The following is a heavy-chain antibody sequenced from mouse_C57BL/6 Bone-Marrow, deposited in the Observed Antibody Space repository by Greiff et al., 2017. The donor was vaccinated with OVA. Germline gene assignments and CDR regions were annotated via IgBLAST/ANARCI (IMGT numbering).Heavy chain of an antibody. Sequence: EVQLVESGGGLVKPGGSLKLSCAASGFTFSSYTMSWVRQTPEKRLEWVATISGGGGNTYYPDSVKGRFTISRDNAKNTLYLQMSSLRSEDTALYYCARALGYYAMDYWGQGTSVTVSS. CDR2: ISGGGGNT. CDR3: ARALGYYAMDY. J-gene: IGHJ4*01. CDR1: GFTFSSYT. V-gene: IGHV5-9*01.